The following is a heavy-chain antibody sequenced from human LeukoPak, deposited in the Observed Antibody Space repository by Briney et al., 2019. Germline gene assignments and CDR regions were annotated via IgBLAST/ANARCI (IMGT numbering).Heavy chain of an antibody. CDR3: ARQAVAGPGPVDY. V-gene: IGHV4-59*01. CDR2: IYYTGSA. D-gene: IGHD6-19*01. Sequence: SETLSLTCTVSGGSISTYYWSWIRQPPGKGLEWIGYIYYTGSANYNPSLKGRVTMSVDASKNQFSLKLNSMTAADTALYYCARQAVAGPGPVDYWGQGTLVTVSS. J-gene: IGHJ4*02. CDR1: GGSISTYY.